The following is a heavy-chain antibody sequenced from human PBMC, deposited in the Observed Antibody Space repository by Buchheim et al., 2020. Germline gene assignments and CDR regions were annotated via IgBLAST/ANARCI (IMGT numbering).Heavy chain of an antibody. J-gene: IGHJ6*02. D-gene: IGHD1-26*01. CDR2: ISYDGSNK. V-gene: IGHV3-30*03. CDR3: ARYGRHSYFYYYYGMDV. CDR1: GFTFSSYG. Sequence: VQLVESGGGVVQPGRSLRLSCAASGFTFSSYGLHWVRQAPGKGLEWVAVISYDGSNKYYGDSVKGRFTISRDNSKNTLYLQMNSLRAEDTAVYYCARYGRHSYFYYYYGMDVWGQGTT.